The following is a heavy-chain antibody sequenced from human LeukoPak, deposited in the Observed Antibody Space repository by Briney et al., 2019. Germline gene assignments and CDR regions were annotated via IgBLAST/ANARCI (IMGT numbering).Heavy chain of an antibody. CDR1: GFSFISYW. CDR3: AGCAGNSCYFDY. J-gene: IGHJ4*02. V-gene: IGHV3-7*01. D-gene: IGHD1-1*01. Sequence: GGALRLSCAASGFSFISYWMSWVRQAPGKGLEWVANIKQDGSAKNYVDSVKGRFTISRDNAKNSLYLQLNSLRAEDTAVYYCAGCAGNSCYFDYWGQGTLVIVSS. CDR2: IKQDGSAK.